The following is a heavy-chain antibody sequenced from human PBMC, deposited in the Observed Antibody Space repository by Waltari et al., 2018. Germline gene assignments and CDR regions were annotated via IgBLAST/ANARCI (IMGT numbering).Heavy chain of an antibody. CDR3: ARECGADCP. V-gene: IGHV4-38-2*02. CDR1: GYSITTGFS. CDR2: ISHSGRT. D-gene: IGHD2-21*01. Sequence: QVRLQESGPGLVKPSETLSLICDVSGYSITTGFSWGWIRQPPGKGLEVIGTISHSGRTYYNSSLESRVTISLDTSKNQFSLKLTAVTAADTAVYYGARECGADCPWGQGTLVTVSS. J-gene: IGHJ5*02.